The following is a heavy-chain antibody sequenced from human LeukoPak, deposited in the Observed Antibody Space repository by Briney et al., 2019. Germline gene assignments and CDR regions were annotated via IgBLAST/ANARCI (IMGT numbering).Heavy chain of an antibody. V-gene: IGHV3-23*01. Sequence: GGSLRLSCAASGFTFSSYAMSWVRQAPGKGLEWVSAISGSGGSTYYADSVKGRFTISRDNSQNTLYLQMNSLRAEDTAVYYCAKGIYSSGWSYFDYWGHGTLVTVSS. J-gene: IGHJ4*01. CDR2: ISGSGGST. CDR3: AKGIYSSGWSYFDY. CDR1: GFTFSSYA. D-gene: IGHD6-19*01.